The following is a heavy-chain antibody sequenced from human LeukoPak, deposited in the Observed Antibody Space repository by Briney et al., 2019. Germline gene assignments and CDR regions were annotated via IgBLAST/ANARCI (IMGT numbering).Heavy chain of an antibody. V-gene: IGHV3-30*02. Sequence: GGSLRLSCAASGFIFSSYGMHWVRQGPGKGLEWVAFIQYDGGNEYYADSVKGRFTVSRDNSKNTLYLQMSSLRAEDTAVYYCAKDERNWNYNLASQTYDWGQGTLVTVSS. J-gene: IGHJ4*02. D-gene: IGHD1-7*01. CDR3: AKDERNWNYNLASQTYD. CDR1: GFIFSSYG. CDR2: IQYDGGNE.